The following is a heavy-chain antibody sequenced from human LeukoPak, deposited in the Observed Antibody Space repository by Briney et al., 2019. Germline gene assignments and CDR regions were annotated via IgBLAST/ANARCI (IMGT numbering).Heavy chain of an antibody. CDR3: ARGTQIHLWINFYHYMDV. CDR2: INPSGGST. J-gene: IGHJ6*03. Sequence: ASVKVSCKASGYTFTGYFMHWVRQAPGQGLEWMGIINPSGGSTTYAQKFQGRVTMTRDMSTSTVYMELSSLRSEDTAVYSCARGTQIHLWINFYHYMDVWGKGTTVTVSS. V-gene: IGHV1-46*01. CDR1: GYTFTGYF. D-gene: IGHD5-18*01.